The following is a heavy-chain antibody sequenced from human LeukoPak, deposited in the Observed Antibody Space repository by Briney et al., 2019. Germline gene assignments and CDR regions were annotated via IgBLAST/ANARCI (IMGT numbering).Heavy chain of an antibody. CDR1: GYTFTGYY. J-gene: IGHJ4*02. CDR2: MNPNTGAT. V-gene: IGHV1-2*02. CDR3: ARDRVGSGWPRPFYFEF. D-gene: IGHD6-19*01. Sequence: ASVKVSCKPSGYTFTGYYIHWVRLAPGQAPEWVGWMNPNTGATIYARNFQGRVTMSRDTSIDTAYLDLSGLTFDDTAVYYCARDRVGSGWPRPFYFEFWGKGTLVTVSS.